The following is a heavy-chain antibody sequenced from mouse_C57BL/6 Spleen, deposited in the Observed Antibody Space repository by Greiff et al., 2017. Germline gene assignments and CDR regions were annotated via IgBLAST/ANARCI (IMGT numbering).Heavy chain of an antibody. J-gene: IGHJ4*01. CDR3: ARDGGSSSYYYAMDY. CDR2: INYDGSST. V-gene: IGHV5-16*01. D-gene: IGHD1-1*01. Sequence: EVHLVESEGGLVQPGSSMKLSCTASGFTFSDYYMAWVRQVPEKGLEWVANINYDGSSTYYLDSLKSRFIISRDNAKNILYLQMSSLKSEDTATXYCARDGGSSSYYYAMDYWGQGTSVTVSS. CDR1: GFTFSDYY.